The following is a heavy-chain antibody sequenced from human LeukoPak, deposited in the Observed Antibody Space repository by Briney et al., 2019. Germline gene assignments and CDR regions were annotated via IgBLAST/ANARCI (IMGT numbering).Heavy chain of an antibody. CDR2: IYYSGST. CDR3: ARLGYYYGSGSSPNLDAFDI. CDR1: GGSFSGYY. J-gene: IGHJ3*02. V-gene: IGHV4-59*01. Sequence: SETLSLTCAVYGGSFSGYYWSWIRQPPGKGLEWIGYIYYSGSTNYNPSLKSRVTISVDTSKNQFSLKLSSVTAADTAVYYCARLGYYYGSGSSPNLDAFDIWGQGTMVTVSS. D-gene: IGHD3-10*01.